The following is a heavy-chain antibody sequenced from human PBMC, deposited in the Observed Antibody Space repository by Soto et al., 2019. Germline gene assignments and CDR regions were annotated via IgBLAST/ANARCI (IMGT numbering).Heavy chain of an antibody. CDR2: IAHSGRT. D-gene: IGHD1-26*01. V-gene: IGHV4-34*01. J-gene: IGHJ5*02. CDR1: GGSISGYY. CDR3: AREQMWARGWFDP. Sequence: QVQLQQWGAGLLKPSETLSLTCAVYGGSISGYYWSWIRQPPGKGLEWIGEIAHSGRTNYNPSLKSRVTIPVDTSKNQFSLKVSSVTAADTAMYYCAREQMWARGWFDPWGQGTLVTVSS.